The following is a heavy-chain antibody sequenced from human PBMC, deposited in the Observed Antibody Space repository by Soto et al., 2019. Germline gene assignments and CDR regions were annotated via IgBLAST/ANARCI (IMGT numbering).Heavy chain of an antibody. D-gene: IGHD3-22*01. CDR2: IYYSGST. CDR3: AREMPGVVREVDV. J-gene: IGHJ6*02. V-gene: IGHV4-31*03. CDR1: GGSISSGGYY. Sequence: SETLSLTCTVSGGSISSGGYYWSWIRQHPGKGLEWIGYIYYSGSTYYNPSLKSRVTISVDTSKNQFSLKLSSVTAADTAVYYCAREMPGVVREVDVWGQGTTVTVSS.